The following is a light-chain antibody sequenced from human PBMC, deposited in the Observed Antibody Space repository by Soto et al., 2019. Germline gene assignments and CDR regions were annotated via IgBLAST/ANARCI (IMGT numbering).Light chain of an antibody. CDR1: SSNIGSKF. V-gene: IGLV1-47*01. CDR2: RDD. CDR3: AACDVSLSEV. J-gene: IGLJ3*02. Sequence: QSVLTQPPSASGTPGQRVTISCSGSSSNIGSKFVYWYQQLPGTAPKLLIYRDDQRPSGVPDRFSGSKSGTSASLAISGLRSEDEADYYCAACDVSLSEVFGGGTKLTVL.